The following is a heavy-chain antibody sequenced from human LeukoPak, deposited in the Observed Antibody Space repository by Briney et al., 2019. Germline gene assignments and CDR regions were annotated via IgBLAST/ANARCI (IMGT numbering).Heavy chain of an antibody. CDR2: IYYSGST. CDR1: GGSISSGGYY. Sequence: PSQTLSLTCTVSGGSISSGGYYWSWICQHPGKGLEWIGYIYYSGSTYYNPSLKSRVTISVDTSKNQFSLKLSSVTAADTAVYYCARGGAAAGAFDYWGQGTLVTVSS. D-gene: IGHD6-13*01. V-gene: IGHV4-31*03. J-gene: IGHJ4*02. CDR3: ARGGAAAGAFDY.